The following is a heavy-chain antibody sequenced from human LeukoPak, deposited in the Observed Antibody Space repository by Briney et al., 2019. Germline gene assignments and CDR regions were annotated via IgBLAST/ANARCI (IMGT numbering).Heavy chain of an antibody. CDR1: GFTFSDFW. CDR2: INRDGSET. Sequence: GGSLRLSCAASGFTFSDFWMSWVRQAPGKGLEWVANINRDGSETYYVDSLEGRFTVSRDNAKNSLYLHVNSLRAEDTAVYYCASSESKGQTDYWGQGTLVTVSS. V-gene: IGHV3-7*01. D-gene: IGHD6-25*01. J-gene: IGHJ4*02. CDR3: ASSESKGQTDY.